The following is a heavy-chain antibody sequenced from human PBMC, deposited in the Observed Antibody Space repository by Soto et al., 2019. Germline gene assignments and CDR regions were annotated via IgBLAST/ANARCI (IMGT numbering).Heavy chain of an antibody. Sequence: ASVKVSCKASGDTFSDYYIHWVRQAPGQGLEWMGTVNPSGGHTTYSQHFLGRVTMTRDTSTSTLHMELTSLTSEDSAVYYCARGGHVVVVTAALDYWGQGTLVTVSS. V-gene: IGHV1-46*01. CDR2: VNPSGGHT. CDR1: GDTFSDYY. CDR3: ARGGHVVVVTAALDY. D-gene: IGHD2-21*02. J-gene: IGHJ4*02.